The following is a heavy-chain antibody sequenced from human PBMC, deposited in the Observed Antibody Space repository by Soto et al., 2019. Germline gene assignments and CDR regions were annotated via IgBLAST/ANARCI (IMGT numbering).Heavy chain of an antibody. CDR2: IYYSGST. CDR3: ARLLFGAANWFDP. D-gene: IGHD3-10*01. J-gene: IGHJ5*02. V-gene: IGHV4-59*01. Sequence: SETLSLTCAVYGGSFSGYYWSWIRQPPGKGLEWSGYIYYSGSTNYNPSLKSRVTISLDTSKNQFSLKLSSVTAADTAVYYCARLLFGAANWFDPWGQGTLVTVSS. CDR1: GGSFSGYY.